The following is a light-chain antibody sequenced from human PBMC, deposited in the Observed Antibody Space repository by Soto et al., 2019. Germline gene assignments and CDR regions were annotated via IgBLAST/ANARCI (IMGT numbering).Light chain of an antibody. J-gene: IGKJ1*01. CDR3: QQYHNWPRT. Sequence: EIVMTQSPATLSVSPGERATLSCWASQSVSGNLAWYQQKPGQAPRLLIYDASTRATGIPARFSGSGSGTEFNLTISSLQSEDFAVYYCQQYHNWPRTFGQGTKVEIK. CDR1: QSVSGN. CDR2: DAS. V-gene: IGKV3-15*01.